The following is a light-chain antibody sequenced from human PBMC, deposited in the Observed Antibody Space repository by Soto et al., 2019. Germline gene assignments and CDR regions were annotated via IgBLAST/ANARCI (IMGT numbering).Light chain of an antibody. CDR2: DVT. CDR3: FSYAGREKIVV. V-gene: IGLV2-11*01. Sequence: QSALTQPRSVSASPGQTVTIACTGTRMDVGGYDYDSWYQQHPGKAPKIMIYDVTKRPSGVPDRFSGSKSGYTASLTISGLQADDEADYYCFSYAGREKIVVVGGGTKLTVL. CDR1: RMDVGGYDY. J-gene: IGLJ2*01.